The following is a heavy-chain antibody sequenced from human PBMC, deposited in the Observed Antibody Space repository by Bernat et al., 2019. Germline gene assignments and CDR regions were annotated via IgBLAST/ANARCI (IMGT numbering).Heavy chain of an antibody. CDR1: GYMFTSNA. CDR2: INTDNGNT. J-gene: IGHJ3*02. V-gene: IGHV1-3*04. D-gene: IGHD3-22*01. Sequence: QVHLLQSGAEVKKPGASVKVSCKASGYMFTSNAMHWVRQAPGQRPEWMGWINTDNGNTRYSQNFQGRVTITKDTSATTVYMELSSLRSEDTAVYYCARDLGAYYDSSGYTIAIWGQGTMVTVSA. CDR3: ARDLGAYYDSSGYTIAI.